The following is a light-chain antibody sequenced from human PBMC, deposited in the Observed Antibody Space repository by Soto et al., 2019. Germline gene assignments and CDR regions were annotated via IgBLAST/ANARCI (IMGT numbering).Light chain of an antibody. CDR1: QSVSTD. J-gene: IGKJ1*01. CDR2: GAY. Sequence: DIVLTQSPVTLSASPGESATLSCRASQSVSTDLAWYQQRPGQAPRLLLYGAYIRAVGIPARFSGSGSGAEFTLTIRSLQSEDFALYFCQHYNDWPRTFGQGTKVDIK. CDR3: QHYNDWPRT. V-gene: IGKV3-15*01.